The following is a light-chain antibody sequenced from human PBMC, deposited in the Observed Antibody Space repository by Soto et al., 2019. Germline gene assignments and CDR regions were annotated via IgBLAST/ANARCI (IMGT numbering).Light chain of an antibody. J-gene: IGKJ2*01. V-gene: IGKV3-20*01. CDR2: GAS. CDR1: QSVRSSY. CDR3: QQYGSSPMYT. Sequence: EIVLTQSPGTLSLSPGERANLSCRASQSVRSSYLAWYQQKLGQAPRLLIYGASSRATGIPDRFSGSGSGTDFTLTISRLEPEDFAVYYCQQYGSSPMYTFGQGTKLEIK.